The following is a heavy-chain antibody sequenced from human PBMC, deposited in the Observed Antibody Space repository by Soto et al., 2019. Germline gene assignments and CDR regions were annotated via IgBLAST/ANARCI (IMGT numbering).Heavy chain of an antibody. V-gene: IGHV5-51*01. Sequence: GESLNISCNGSAYTFTNYYIGWVRQVAGKGLEWMGIIYPGDSETTYSPSFQGQVTFSVDKSLNTAYVQWSSLKASDTAIYYCSLPRHYHGAAFDSWGHGTLVTVS. CDR1: AYTFTNYY. J-gene: IGHJ4*01. D-gene: IGHD3-10*01. CDR3: SLPRHYHGAAFDS. CDR2: IYPGDSET.